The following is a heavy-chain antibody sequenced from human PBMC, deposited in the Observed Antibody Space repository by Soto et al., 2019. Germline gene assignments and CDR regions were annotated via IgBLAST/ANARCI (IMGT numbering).Heavy chain of an antibody. CDR2: VYDSGST. CDR3: ARLKEYSYGYFDP. V-gene: IGHV4-59*08. D-gene: IGHD5-18*01. CDR1: VGSISGYH. Sequence: AETLSLTCTVSVGSISGYHWSWIRQRPGKGLEWIGYVYDSGSTNYNPSLKSRVTMLVDTSKNHFSLRLSSVTAADTAVYYCARLKEYSYGYFDPWGQGTLVTVSS. J-gene: IGHJ4*02.